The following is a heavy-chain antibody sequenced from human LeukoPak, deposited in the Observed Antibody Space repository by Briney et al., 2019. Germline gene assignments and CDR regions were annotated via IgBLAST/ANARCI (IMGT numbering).Heavy chain of an antibody. D-gene: IGHD6-19*01. CDR2: INHSGST. CDR1: GGSFSGYY. J-gene: IGHJ3*02. CDR3: ARGEPSSYDAFDI. V-gene: IGHV4-34*01. Sequence: PSETLSLTCAVYGGSFSGYYWSWIRQPPGKGLEWIGEINHSGSTYYNPSLKSRVTISVDTSKNQFSLKLSSVTAADTAVYYCARGEPSSYDAFDIWGQGTMVTVSS.